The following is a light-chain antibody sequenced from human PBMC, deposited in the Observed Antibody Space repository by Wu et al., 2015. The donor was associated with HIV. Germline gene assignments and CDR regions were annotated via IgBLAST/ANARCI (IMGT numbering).Light chain of an antibody. V-gene: IGKV3-15*01. CDR1: QSVGSN. Sequence: EVVMTQSPATLSVSPGERVTLSCRASQSVGSNLAWYQQKPGQAPRLLISGASNRAAGVPARFSGSRSGTDFTLSVSSLQSEDFAIYYCQQYDFWPRTFGPGTRGGNQT. J-gene: IGKJ1*01. CDR3: QQYDFWPRT. CDR2: GAS.